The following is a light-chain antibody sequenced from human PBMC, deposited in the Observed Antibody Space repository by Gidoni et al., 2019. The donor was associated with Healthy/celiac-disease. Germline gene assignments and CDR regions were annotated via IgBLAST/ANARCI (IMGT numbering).Light chain of an antibody. CDR3: QQYYSTPRT. CDR1: QSVLYSSNNKNH. CDR2: WAS. J-gene: IGKJ4*01. V-gene: IGKV4-1*01. Sequence: IVLPPSPDSLAASLGERATLNFKSSQSVLYSSNNKNHLAWYQQKPGQPPKLLIYWASTRESGVPDRFSGSGSGTDFTLTISSLQAEDVAVYYCQQYYSTPRTFGGXTKVEIK.